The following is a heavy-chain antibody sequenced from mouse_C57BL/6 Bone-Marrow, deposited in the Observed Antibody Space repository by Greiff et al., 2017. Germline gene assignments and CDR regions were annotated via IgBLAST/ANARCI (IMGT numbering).Heavy chain of an antibody. CDR1: GFNIKDDY. D-gene: IGHD2-4*01. CDR3: TTFWSTYDYDGYYAMDY. J-gene: IGHJ4*01. V-gene: IGHV14-4*01. Sequence: EVQLQQSGAELVRPGASVKLSCTASGFNIKDDYMHWVKQRPEQGLEWIGWIDPENGDTEYASKFQGKAPITADTSSNTAYLQLRSLTSEDTAVYYCTTFWSTYDYDGYYAMDYWGQGTSVTVSS. CDR2: IDPENGDT.